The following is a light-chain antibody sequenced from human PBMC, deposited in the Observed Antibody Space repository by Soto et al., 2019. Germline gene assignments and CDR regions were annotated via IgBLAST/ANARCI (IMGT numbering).Light chain of an antibody. V-gene: IGLV2-23*02. J-gene: IGLJ2*01. CDR3: CSYAGSSTLV. CDR1: SSDVGSYKL. Sequence: QSALTQPASVSGSPGQSITISCTGTSSDVGSYKLVSWYQQYPGKAPKLMIYEVSQRPSGVSNRFSGSKSGNTASQTISGLQAEDEADYYCCSYAGSSTLVFGGGTKLAGL. CDR2: EVS.